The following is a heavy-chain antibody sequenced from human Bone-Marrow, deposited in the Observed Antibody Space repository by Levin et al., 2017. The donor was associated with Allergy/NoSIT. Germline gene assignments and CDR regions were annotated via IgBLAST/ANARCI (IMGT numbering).Heavy chain of an antibody. D-gene: IGHD5-24*01. CDR1: GGSFSDYY. V-gene: IGHV4-34*01. CDR2: IHLSGRT. Sequence: PSETLSLTCTLSGGSFSDYYWSWIHQPPGKGLEWIGEIHLSGRTNYNPSLKSRVTISADTSKNQFSLTLTSVTAADTAMYYCARIRDGYLPLDAFEIWGQGTMVTVSS. CDR3: ARIRDGYLPLDAFEI. J-gene: IGHJ3*02.